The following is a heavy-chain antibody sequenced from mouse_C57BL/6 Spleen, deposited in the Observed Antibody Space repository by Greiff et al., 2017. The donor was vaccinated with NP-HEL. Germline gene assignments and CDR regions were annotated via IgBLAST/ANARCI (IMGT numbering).Heavy chain of an antibody. Sequence: QVQLQQSGAELVRPGTSVKVSCKASGYAFTNYLIEWVKQRPGQGLEWIGVINPGSGGTNYNEKFKGKATLTADKSSSTAYMQLSSLTSEDSAVYFCARSGGPWFAYWGQGTLVTVSA. CDR3: ARSGGPWFAY. CDR1: GYAFTNYL. CDR2: INPGSGGT. D-gene: IGHD3-2*02. V-gene: IGHV1-54*01. J-gene: IGHJ3*01.